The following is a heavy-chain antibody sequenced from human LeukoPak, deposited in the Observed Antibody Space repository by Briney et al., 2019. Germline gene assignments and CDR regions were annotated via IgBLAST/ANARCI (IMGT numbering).Heavy chain of an antibody. CDR1: GFTFSSYA. Sequence: GGSLRLSCVASGFTFSSYAMSWVRQAPGKGLEWGSGISGSGGSTYYADSVKGRFTISRDNPKNTLFLQMNSLRAEDTAVYYCAKETYSSGWYPYFDYWGQGTLVTVSS. CDR3: AKETYSSGWYPYFDY. D-gene: IGHD6-19*01. V-gene: IGHV3-23*01. J-gene: IGHJ4*02. CDR2: ISGSGGST.